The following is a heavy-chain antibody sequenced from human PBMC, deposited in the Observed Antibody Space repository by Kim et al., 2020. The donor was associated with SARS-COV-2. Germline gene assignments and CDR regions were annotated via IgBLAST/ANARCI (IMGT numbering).Heavy chain of an antibody. CDR3: ARDSSSSGIAVVD. J-gene: IGHJ4*02. D-gene: IGHD6-19*01. V-gene: IGHV3-21*01. Sequence: YADSVKGRFTISRDNAKNSLYLQMNSLRAEDTAVYYCARDSSSSGIAVVDWGQGTLVTVSS.